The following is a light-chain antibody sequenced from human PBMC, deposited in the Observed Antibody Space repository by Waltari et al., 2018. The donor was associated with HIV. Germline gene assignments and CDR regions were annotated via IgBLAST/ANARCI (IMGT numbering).Light chain of an antibody. CDR1: SSNL. V-gene: IGLV2-23*02. J-gene: IGLJ2*01. CDR2: EVS. CDR3: CSYVGVVNSFVL. Sequence: QSALTQPASVSGSPGQSITISCTGTSSNLVSWYQQHPGKAPNLIIYEVSKRPSGVSDRVSAYKSGKTAALTICWLQAEYETDYHCCSYVGVVNSFVLFDGGTNLTVL.